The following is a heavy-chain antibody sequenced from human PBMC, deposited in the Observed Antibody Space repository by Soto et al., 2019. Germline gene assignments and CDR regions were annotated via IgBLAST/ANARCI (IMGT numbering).Heavy chain of an antibody. CDR3: ARESEDLTSNFDY. J-gene: IGHJ4*02. CDR1: GFTFTRYS. Sequence: EVQLVESGGGLLKPGGSLRLSCAASGFTFTRYSMNWVRQAPGKGLEWVSSISSTTNYIYYGDSMKGRFTISRDNAKKSLYLEMNSLRAEDTAVYYCARESEDLTSNFDYWGQGTLVTVSS. V-gene: IGHV3-21*01. CDR2: ISSTTNYI.